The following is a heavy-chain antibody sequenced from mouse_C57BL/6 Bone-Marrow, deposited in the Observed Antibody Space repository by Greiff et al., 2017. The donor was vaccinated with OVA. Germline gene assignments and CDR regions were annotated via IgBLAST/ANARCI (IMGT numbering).Heavy chain of an antibody. CDR1: GYTFTSYD. V-gene: IGHV1-85*01. CDR3: AGGLLPLFYAMDY. CDR2: IYPRDGST. J-gene: IGHJ4*01. D-gene: IGHD2-3*01. Sequence: VKLLESGPELVKPGASVKLSCKASGYTFTSYDINWVKQRPGQGLEWIGWIYPRDGSTKYNEKFKGKATLTVDTSSSTAYMELHSLTSEDSAVYFCAGGLLPLFYAMDYWGQGTSVTVSS.